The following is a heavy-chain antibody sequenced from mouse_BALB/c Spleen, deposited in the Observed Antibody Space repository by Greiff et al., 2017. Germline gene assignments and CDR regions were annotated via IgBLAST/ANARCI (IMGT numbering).Heavy chain of an antibody. Sequence: EVQLVESGGGLVKPGGSLKLSCAASGFTFSSYAMSWVRQTPEKRLEWVATISSGGSYTDYPDSVKGRFTISRDNAKNTLYLQMSSLRSEDTAMYYCASPAWFADWGQGTLVTVSA. V-gene: IGHV5-9-3*01. J-gene: IGHJ3*01. CDR3: ASPAWFAD. CDR2: ISSGGSYT. D-gene: IGHD1-2*01. CDR1: GFTFSSYA.